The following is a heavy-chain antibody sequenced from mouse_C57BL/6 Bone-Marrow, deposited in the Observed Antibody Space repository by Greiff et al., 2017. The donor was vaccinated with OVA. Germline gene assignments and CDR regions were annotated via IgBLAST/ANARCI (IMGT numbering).Heavy chain of an antibody. V-gene: IGHV1-81*01. CDR2: IYPRSGNT. D-gene: IGHD2-3*01. CDR1: GYTFTSYG. Sequence: VQRVESGAELARPGASVKLSCKASGYTFTSYGISWVKQRTGQGLEWIGEIYPRSGNTYYNEKFKGKATLTADKSSSTAYMELRSLTSEDSAVYFCARGDDGYYAAYWGQGTLVTVSA. J-gene: IGHJ3*01. CDR3: ARGDDGYYAAY.